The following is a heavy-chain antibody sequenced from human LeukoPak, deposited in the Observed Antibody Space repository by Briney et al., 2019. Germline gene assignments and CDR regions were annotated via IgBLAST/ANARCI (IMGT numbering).Heavy chain of an antibody. D-gene: IGHD5-24*01. V-gene: IGHV1-69*04. CDR2: IIPILGIA. CDR1: GGTFSSYA. J-gene: IGHJ4*02. Sequence: SVKVSCKASGGTFSSYAISWVRQAPGQGLEWMGRIIPILGIANYAQKFQGRVTITADKSTSTAYMELSSLRSEDTAVYYCARAPPQRWLQFDYWGQGTLVTVSS. CDR3: ARAPPQRWLQFDY.